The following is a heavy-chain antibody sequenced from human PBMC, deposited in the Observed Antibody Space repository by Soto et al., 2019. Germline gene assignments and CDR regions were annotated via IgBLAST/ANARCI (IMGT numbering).Heavy chain of an antibody. Sequence: QVQLVQSGAEGKKPGSSVRVSGKASGGTFSSYAISWVRQAPGQGLEWMGGIIPIFGTENYAQKFQGRVTITADESTSTAYMELSSLRYEDTAVDYCARDRIAGSKYYYGMDVWGKGNTVNVSS. D-gene: IGHD6-13*01. J-gene: IGHJ6*04. CDR2: IIPIFGTE. CDR3: ARDRIAGSKYYYGMDV. CDR1: GGTFSSYA. V-gene: IGHV1-69*01.